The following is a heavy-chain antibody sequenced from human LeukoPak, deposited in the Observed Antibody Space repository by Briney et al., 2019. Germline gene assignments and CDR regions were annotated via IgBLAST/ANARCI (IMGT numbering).Heavy chain of an antibody. CDR2: ISSSSSYI. J-gene: IGHJ4*02. V-gene: IGHV3-21*01. CDR3: ARDGVMGAPDY. Sequence: PGGSPRLSCAASGFTFSSYSMNWVRQAPGKGLEWVSSISSSSSYIYYADSVKGRFTISRDNAKNSLYLQMNSLRAEDTAVYYCARDGVMGAPDYWGQGTLVTVSS. D-gene: IGHD1-26*01. CDR1: GFTFSSYS.